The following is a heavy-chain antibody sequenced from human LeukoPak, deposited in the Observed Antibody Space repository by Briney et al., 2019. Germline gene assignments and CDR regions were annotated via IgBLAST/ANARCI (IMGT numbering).Heavy chain of an antibody. CDR3: ATELVAVRAFDI. J-gene: IGHJ3*02. CDR1: GHSFTSNW. CDR2: IYPGDSDT. V-gene: IGHV5-51*01. D-gene: IGHD6-6*01. Sequence: GESPEIPCKGSGHSFTSNWIAWVRQMPGKGLEWMGIIYPGDSDTRYSPSFQGQVTISADKSITTAYLQWSSLKASDTAMYYCATELVAVRAFDIWGQGTMLTVSS.